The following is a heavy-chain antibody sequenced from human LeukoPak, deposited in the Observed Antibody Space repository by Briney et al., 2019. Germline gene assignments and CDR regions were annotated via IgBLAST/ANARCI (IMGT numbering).Heavy chain of an antibody. V-gene: IGHV3-53*01. CDR2: IYSGGST. CDR3: ASSTGGGYDDAFDI. D-gene: IGHD5-12*01. Sequence: GGSLRLSYAASGFTVSSNYMSWVRQAPGKGLEWVSVIYSGGSTYYADSVKGRFTISRDNSKNTLYLQMNSLRAEDTAVYYCASSTGGGYDDAFDIWGQGTMVTVSS. CDR1: GFTVSSNY. J-gene: IGHJ3*02.